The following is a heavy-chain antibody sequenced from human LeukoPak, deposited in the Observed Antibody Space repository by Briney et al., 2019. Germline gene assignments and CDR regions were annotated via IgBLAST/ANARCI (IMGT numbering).Heavy chain of an antibody. CDR3: ARDSDGGSGSYTGDY. V-gene: IGHV1-18*01. CDR1: GYTFTSYG. J-gene: IGHJ4*02. CDR2: ISAYNGNT. D-gene: IGHD1-26*01. Sequence: ASVKVSCKASGYTFTSYGISWVRQAPGQGLEWMGWISAYNGNTNYAQKLQGRVTMTTDTSTGTAYMELRSLRSDDTAVYYCARDSDGGSGSYTGDYWGQGTLVTVSS.